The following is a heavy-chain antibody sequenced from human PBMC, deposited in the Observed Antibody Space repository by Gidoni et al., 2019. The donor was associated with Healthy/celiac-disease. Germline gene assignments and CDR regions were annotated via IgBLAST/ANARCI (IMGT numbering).Heavy chain of an antibody. CDR2: IIPIFGTA. CDR3: ARESRYYDYVWGSYLNAFDI. D-gene: IGHD3-16*01. V-gene: IGHV1-69*06. CDR1: GGTFSSYA. Sequence: QVQLVQSGAEVKKPGSSVKVSCKASGGTFSSYAISWVRQAPGQGLEWMGGIIPIFGTANYAQKFQGRVTITADKSTSTAYMELSSLRSEDTAVYYCARESRYYDYVWGSYLNAFDIWGQGTMVTVSS. J-gene: IGHJ3*02.